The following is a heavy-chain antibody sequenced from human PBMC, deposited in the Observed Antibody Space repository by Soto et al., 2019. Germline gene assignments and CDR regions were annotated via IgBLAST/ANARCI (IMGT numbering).Heavy chain of an antibody. J-gene: IGHJ6*02. V-gene: IGHV1-18*01. CDR1: GYTFTSYG. D-gene: IGHD3-9*01. CDR3: ARDPRKRNYDILTGFLGMDV. CDR2: ISAYNGNT. Sequence: APVKVSCKASGYTFTSYGISWVRQAPGQGLEWMGWISAYNGNTNYAQKLQGRVTMTTDTSTSTAYMELRSLRSDDTAVYYCARDPRKRNYDILTGFLGMDVWGQGTTVTVSS.